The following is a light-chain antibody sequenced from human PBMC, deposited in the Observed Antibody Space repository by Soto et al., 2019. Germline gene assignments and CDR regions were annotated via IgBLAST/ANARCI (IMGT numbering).Light chain of an antibody. CDR2: DVT. CDR3: SSHAGTYVV. J-gene: IGLJ1*01. V-gene: IGLV2-11*01. CDR1: SSDDGGYNY. Sequence: QSAWSPPYSVSFSTGVIVTISEPGTSSDDGGYNYASWCQQHTGKAPKLMIYDVTTRPSGVPDRFSGSKSGNTASLTISGLQAEDEADYTCSSHAGTYVVFGPGTKVAV.